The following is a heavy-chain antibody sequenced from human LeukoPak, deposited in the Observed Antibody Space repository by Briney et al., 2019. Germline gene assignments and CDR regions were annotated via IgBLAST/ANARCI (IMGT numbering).Heavy chain of an antibody. J-gene: IGHJ4*02. CDR3: ARRFDY. CDR2: IYSTGST. CDR1: GGSISSGGYY. V-gene: IGHV4-61*02. Sequence: SETLSLTCTVSGGSISSGGYYWSWIRQPAGKGLEYIGRIYSTGSTNYNPSLRSRVTISVDTSKNHFSLKLSSVTAADTAVYYCARRFDYWGQGTLVTVSS.